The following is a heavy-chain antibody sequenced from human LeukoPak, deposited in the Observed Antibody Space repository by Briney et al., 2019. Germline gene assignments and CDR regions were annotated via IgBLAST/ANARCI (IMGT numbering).Heavy chain of an antibody. D-gene: IGHD4-11*01. CDR3: ARNPSKSYYYYYMDV. CDR1: GGSFSGYY. V-gene: IGHV4-34*09. CDR2: INHSGST. Sequence: SETLSLTCAVYGGSFSGYYWSWIRQPPGKGLEWIGEINHSGSTNYNPSLKSRVTISVDTSKNQFSLKLSSVTAADTAVYYCARNPSKSYYYYYMDVWGKGTTVTVSS. J-gene: IGHJ6*03.